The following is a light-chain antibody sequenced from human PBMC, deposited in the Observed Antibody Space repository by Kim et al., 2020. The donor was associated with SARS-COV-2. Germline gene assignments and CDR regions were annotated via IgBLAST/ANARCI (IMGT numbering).Light chain of an antibody. CDR3: QQNNNWPLT. V-gene: IGKV3-15*01. CDR2: GAS. J-gene: IGKJ4*01. Sequence: EVVMTQSPATLSLSPGERATLSCRASQSVSSNLAWYQQKPGQAPRLLIYGASTRATGIPTRFSGGGYGTEFTLRISSLQSEDSAVYYCQQNNNWPLTFGGGTKVDIK. CDR1: QSVSSN.